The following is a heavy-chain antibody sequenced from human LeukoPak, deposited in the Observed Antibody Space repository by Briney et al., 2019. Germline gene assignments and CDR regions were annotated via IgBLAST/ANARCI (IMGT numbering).Heavy chain of an antibody. V-gene: IGHV3-20*04. Sequence: RAGGSLRLSCAASGFTFDDYGMSWVRQAPGKGLEWVSGINWNGGSTGYADSVKGRFTISRDNSKNTLYLQMNSLRAEDTAVYYCAKDLEAYGDYIDYWGQGTLVTVSS. CDR2: INWNGGST. J-gene: IGHJ4*02. CDR3: AKDLEAYGDYIDY. CDR1: GFTFDDYG. D-gene: IGHD4-17*01.